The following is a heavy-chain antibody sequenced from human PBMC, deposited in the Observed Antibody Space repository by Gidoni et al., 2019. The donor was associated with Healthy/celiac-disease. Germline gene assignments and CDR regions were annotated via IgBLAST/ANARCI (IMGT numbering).Heavy chain of an antibody. V-gene: IGHV1-58*01. CDR1: GFTFPSSA. CDR3: AADRYCSGGSCYRTDY. D-gene: IGHD2-15*01. J-gene: IGHJ4*02. Sequence: QMQLVQSGPEVKKPGTSVKVSCKASGFTFPSSAVQWVRQARGQRLEWIGWIVVGSGNTNYAQKFQERVTITRDMSTSTAYMELSSLRSEDTAVYYCAADRYCSGGSCYRTDYWGQGTLVTVSS. CDR2: IVVGSGNT.